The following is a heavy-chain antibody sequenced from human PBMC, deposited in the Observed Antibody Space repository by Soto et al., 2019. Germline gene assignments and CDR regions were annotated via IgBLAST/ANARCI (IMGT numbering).Heavy chain of an antibody. J-gene: IGHJ4*02. Sequence: PGGSLRLSCAASGFTFSSYSMNWVRQAPGKGLEWVSSISSSSSYIYYADSVKGRFTISRDNAKNSLYLQMNSLRAEDTAVYYCARHDYYDSSGYYSHFHYWGQGALVTVSS. CDR2: ISSSSSYI. CDR3: ARHDYYDSSGYYSHFHY. D-gene: IGHD3-22*01. CDR1: GFTFSSYS. V-gene: IGHV3-21*01.